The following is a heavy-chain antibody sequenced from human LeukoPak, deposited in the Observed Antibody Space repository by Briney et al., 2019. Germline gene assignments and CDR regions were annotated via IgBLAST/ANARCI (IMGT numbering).Heavy chain of an antibody. CDR2: IKQDGSEK. CDR1: GFTFSSYR. V-gene: IGHV3-7*01. Sequence: PGGSLRLSCAASGFTFSSYRMIWVRQAPGKGLERVANIKQDGSEKYYVDSVKGRFTISRDNAKNSLYLQMNSLRAEDTAVYYCARDLPIYYDSSGSPFDYWGQGTLVTVSS. D-gene: IGHD3-22*01. J-gene: IGHJ4*02. CDR3: ARDLPIYYDSSGSPFDY.